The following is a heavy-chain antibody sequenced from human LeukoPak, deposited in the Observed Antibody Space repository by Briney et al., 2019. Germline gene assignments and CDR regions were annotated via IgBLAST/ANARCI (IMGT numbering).Heavy chain of an antibody. CDR2: IIPIFGTA. D-gene: IGHD2-21*02. Sequence: SVKVSCKASGGTFSSYAISWVRQAPGQGLEWMGGIIPIFGTANYAQKFQGRVTITADESTSTAYMELSSLRSEDTAVYYCARDSVAYCGGDCSLGAFDIWGQGTMVTVS. CDR3: ARDSVAYCGGDCSLGAFDI. CDR1: GGTFSSYA. J-gene: IGHJ3*02. V-gene: IGHV1-69*13.